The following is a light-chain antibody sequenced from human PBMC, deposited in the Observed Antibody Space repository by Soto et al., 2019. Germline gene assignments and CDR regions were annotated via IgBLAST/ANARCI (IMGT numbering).Light chain of an antibody. CDR1: SSDVGNYDY. CDR2: EVS. V-gene: IGLV2-14*01. CDR3: NSYTTRTTLVV. Sequence: QSALTQPASVSGSLGQSITISCTGTSSDVGNYDYVSWYQHHPDKAPKLIIYEVSNRPSGVSNRFSGSKSGNTASLTISGLQAEDDADYYCNSYTTRTTLVVFGGGTKLTVL. J-gene: IGLJ2*01.